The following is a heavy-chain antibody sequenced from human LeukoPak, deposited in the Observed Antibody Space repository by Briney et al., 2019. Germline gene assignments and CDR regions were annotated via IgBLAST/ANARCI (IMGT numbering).Heavy chain of an antibody. J-gene: IGHJ5*02. CDR2: ISSNGGST. V-gene: IGHV3-64D*06. Sequence: GGSLRLSCSASGFTFSSYAMHWVRQAPGKGLEYVSAISSNGGSTYYADSPKGRFTISRDNSKNTLYLQMSSLRAEDTAVYYCVKFPYYDILTGYFNWFDPWGQGTLVTVSS. D-gene: IGHD3-9*01. CDR3: VKFPYYDILTGYFNWFDP. CDR1: GFTFSSYA.